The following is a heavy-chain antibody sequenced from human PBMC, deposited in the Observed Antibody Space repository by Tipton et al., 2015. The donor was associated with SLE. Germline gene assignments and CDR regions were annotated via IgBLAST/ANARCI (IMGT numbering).Heavy chain of an antibody. Sequence: TLSLTCTVSGGSISSGSYHWSWIRQPAGKGLEWIGHIYTSGSTNYNPSLKSRVTISVDRSKNQFSLKLSSVTAADTAVYYCARDFWSQIVGAGGAFHIWGQGTMVTVSS. CDR3: ARDFWSQIVGAGGAFHI. J-gene: IGHJ3*02. D-gene: IGHD1-26*01. V-gene: IGHV4-61*09. CDR1: GGSISSGSYH. CDR2: IYTSGST.